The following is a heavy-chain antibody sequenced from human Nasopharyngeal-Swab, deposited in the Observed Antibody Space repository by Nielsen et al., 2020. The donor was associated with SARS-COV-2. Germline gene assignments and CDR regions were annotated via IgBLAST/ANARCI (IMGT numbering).Heavy chain of an antibody. Sequence: ASVKVSCKASGYTFTSYAMNWVRQAPGQGLEWMGWINTNTGNPTYAQGFTGRFVLSLDTSVSTAYLQISSLKAEDTAVYYCARGDYDFWSGWVSAFDIWGQGTMVTVSS. CDR2: INTNTGNP. D-gene: IGHD3-3*01. CDR3: ARGDYDFWSGWVSAFDI. J-gene: IGHJ3*02. CDR1: GYTFTSYA. V-gene: IGHV7-4-1*02.